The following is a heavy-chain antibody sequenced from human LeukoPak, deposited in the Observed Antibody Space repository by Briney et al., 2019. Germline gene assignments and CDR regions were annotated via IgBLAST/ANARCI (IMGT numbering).Heavy chain of an antibody. J-gene: IGHJ6*02. Sequence: LSGGSLRLSCAASGFTFSSYAMSWVRQAPGKGLEWVSAISGSGGSTYYADSVKGRFTISRDNSKNTLYLQMNSLRAEDTAVYYCAKGGYYYDSSGSYTDYYGMDVWGQGTTVTVSS. D-gene: IGHD3-22*01. V-gene: IGHV3-23*01. CDR1: GFTFSSYA. CDR2: ISGSGGST. CDR3: AKGGYYYDSSGSYTDYYGMDV.